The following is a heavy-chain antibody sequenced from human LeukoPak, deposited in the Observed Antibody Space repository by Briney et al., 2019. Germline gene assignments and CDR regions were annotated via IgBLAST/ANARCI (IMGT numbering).Heavy chain of an antibody. J-gene: IGHJ6*03. Sequence: SETLSLTCTVSGGSIRSYYWSWIRQPPGKGLEWIGYIYYSGSTNYNPSLKSRVTISVDTSKNQFSLKLSSVTATDTAVYYCARHGTRVAAAGISSYMDVWGKGTTVTVSS. CDR3: ARHGTRVAAAGISSYMDV. V-gene: IGHV4-59*08. CDR2: IYYSGST. CDR1: GGSIRSYY. D-gene: IGHD6-13*01.